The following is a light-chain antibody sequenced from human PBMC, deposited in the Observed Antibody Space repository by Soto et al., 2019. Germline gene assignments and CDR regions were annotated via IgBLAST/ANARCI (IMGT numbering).Light chain of an antibody. Sequence: QSALTQPRSVSGSPGQSVTISCTGTSSDVGGYNYVSWYQQHPGKAPKLMIYDVSKRPSGVPDRFSGSKSGNTAYLTISGLQAEDKADYSCCSYAGSYTYVFGTGTKLTVL. CDR3: CSYAGSYTYV. J-gene: IGLJ1*01. CDR2: DVS. CDR1: SSDVGGYNY. V-gene: IGLV2-11*01.